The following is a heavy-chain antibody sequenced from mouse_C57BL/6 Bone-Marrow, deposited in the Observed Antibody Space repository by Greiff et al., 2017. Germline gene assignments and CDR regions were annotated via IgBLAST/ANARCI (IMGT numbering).Heavy chain of an antibody. Sequence: EVKVVESGGDLVKPGGSLKLSCAASGFTFSSYGMSWVRQTPDKRLEWVANISSGGSYTYYPDSVKGRFTISRDNAKTTLYLQMSSLKSEDTAMYYCARHRLRLFAYWGQGTLVTVSA. CDR2: ISSGGSYT. V-gene: IGHV5-6*01. D-gene: IGHD2-4*01. CDR3: ARHRLRLFAY. CDR1: GFTFSSYG. J-gene: IGHJ3*01.